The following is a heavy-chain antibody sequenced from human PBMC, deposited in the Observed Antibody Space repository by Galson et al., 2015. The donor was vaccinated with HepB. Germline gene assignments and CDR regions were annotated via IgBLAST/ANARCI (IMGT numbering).Heavy chain of an antibody. J-gene: IGHJ4*02. V-gene: IGHV3-21*01. D-gene: IGHD2-21*02. CDR1: GFTFSSYS. CDR3: ARDRGEAVTAILYY. Sequence: SLRLSCAASGFTFSSYSMNWVRQAPGKGLEWVSSISSSSSYIYYADSVKGRFTISRDNAKNSLYLQMNSLRAEDTAVYYCARDRGEAVTAILYYWGQGTLVTVSS. CDR2: ISSSSSYI.